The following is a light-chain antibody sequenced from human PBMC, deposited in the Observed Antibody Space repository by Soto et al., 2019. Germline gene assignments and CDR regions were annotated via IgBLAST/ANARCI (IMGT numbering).Light chain of an antibody. CDR2: EVT. CDR1: SGDVGGYNY. V-gene: IGLV2-14*01. Sequence: QSALTQPASVSGSPGQSIAISCTGTSGDVGGYNYVSWYQHHPGKAPKLMIYEVTNRPSGISSRFSGSKSGNTASLTISGLQAEDEADYYCSSYRGGNTWVFGGGTKLTVL. J-gene: IGLJ3*02. CDR3: SSYRGGNTWV.